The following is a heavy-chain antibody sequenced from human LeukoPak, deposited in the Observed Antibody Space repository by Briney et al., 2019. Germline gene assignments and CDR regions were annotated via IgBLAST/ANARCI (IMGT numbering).Heavy chain of an antibody. J-gene: IGHJ4*02. V-gene: IGHV3-30*02. CDR3: AKDPALWGSYWYFAY. CDR1: GFTFSSYG. CDR2: IRYDGSNK. D-gene: IGHD3-16*01. Sequence: PGGSLRLSCAASGFTFSSYGMRWVRQAPGKGLEWVAFIRYDGSNKYYADFVKGRFTISRDKSKNTLYLQMNSLRAEDTAVYYCAKDPALWGSYWYFAYWGQGTLVTVSS.